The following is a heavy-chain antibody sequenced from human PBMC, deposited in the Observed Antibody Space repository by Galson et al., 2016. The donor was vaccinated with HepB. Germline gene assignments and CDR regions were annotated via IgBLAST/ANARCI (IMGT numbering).Heavy chain of an antibody. CDR3: AREVSYYDRSGYPGRDYYYYMAV. CDR2: ISPYNGNT. J-gene: IGHJ6*03. Sequence: SVKVSCKASGYTFTTYGIGWVRQAPGQGLEWVGWISPYNGNTNYAQKVQGRVTMTTDTSTNTAYMQLRSLRFDDTAVYYCAREVSYYDRSGYPGRDYYYYMAVWGKGTKVTVSS. D-gene: IGHD3-22*01. CDR1: GYTFTTYG. V-gene: IGHV1-18*04.